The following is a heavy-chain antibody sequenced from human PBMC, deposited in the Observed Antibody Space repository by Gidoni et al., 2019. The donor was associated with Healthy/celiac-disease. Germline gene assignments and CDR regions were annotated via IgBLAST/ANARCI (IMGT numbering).Heavy chain of an antibody. D-gene: IGHD6-19*01. CDR1: GFTFRSSS. Sequence: EVQLVESGGGLVKPGGSLRLSCYASGFTFRSSSMYWVRQAPGKGLGWVSSISSSSSYIYYADSVKGRFTISRDNAKNSLYLQMNSRRAEDTAVYYCARDGPWSRGKSFDYWGQGTLVTVSS. CDR3: ARDGPWSRGKSFDY. J-gene: IGHJ4*02. V-gene: IGHV3-21*01. CDR2: ISSSSSYI.